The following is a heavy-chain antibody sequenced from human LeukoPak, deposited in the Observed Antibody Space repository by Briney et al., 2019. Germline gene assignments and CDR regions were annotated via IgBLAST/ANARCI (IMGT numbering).Heavy chain of an antibody. CDR2: IWYDGSNK. CDR3: ARALGRGAATGNPY. V-gene: IGHV3-33*01. D-gene: IGHD6-13*01. Sequence: GGSLRLSCAASGFTFSSYGMHWVRQAPGKGLEWVADIWYDGSNKYYADSVKGRFTISRDNAKNSLYLQMNSLRAEDTAVYYCARALGRGAATGNPYWGQGTLVTVSS. J-gene: IGHJ4*02. CDR1: GFTFSSYG.